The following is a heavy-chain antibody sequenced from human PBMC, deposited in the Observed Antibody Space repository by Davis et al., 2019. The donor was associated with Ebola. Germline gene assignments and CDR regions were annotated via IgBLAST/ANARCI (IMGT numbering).Heavy chain of an antibody. CDR3: ARAPYYYDVSGYYADY. CDR2: IYTGDSDT. CDR1: GNSFTSHW. J-gene: IGHJ4*02. Sequence: GESLKISCKDSGNSFTSHWIGWVRQMPGKGLEWMGIIYTGDSDTRYSPSFRGQVIISADKSIKTAFLQWSSLKASDTAMYYCARAPYYYDVSGYYADYWGQGTLVTVSS. V-gene: IGHV5-51*01. D-gene: IGHD3-22*01.